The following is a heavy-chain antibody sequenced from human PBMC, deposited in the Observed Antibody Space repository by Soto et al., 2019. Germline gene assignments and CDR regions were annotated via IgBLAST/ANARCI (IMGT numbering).Heavy chain of an antibody. D-gene: IGHD2-2*01. CDR3: ARSRSSYYYYYMDV. Sequence: ASVKVSCKASGYTFTGYYMHWVRQAPGQGLEWMGWINPNSGGTNCAQKFQGWVTMTRDTSISTAYMELSRLRSDDTAVYYCARSRSSYYYYYMDVWGKGTTVTVSS. V-gene: IGHV1-2*04. J-gene: IGHJ6*03. CDR1: GYTFTGYY. CDR2: INPNSGGT.